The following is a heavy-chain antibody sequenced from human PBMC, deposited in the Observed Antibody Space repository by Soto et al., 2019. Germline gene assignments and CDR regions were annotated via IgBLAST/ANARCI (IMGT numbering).Heavy chain of an antibody. CDR2: INAGNGNT. D-gene: IGHD3-10*01. Sequence: SVKVSCKASGYAFASYSRRWVPQAPGQRREWMGWINAGNGNTKYSQKFQGRITITRDTSASKAYMELCSLRSEETAVYYCARDRAVVRGVISHYYYYGMDVWGQGTTVTVSS. V-gene: IGHV1-3*01. CDR1: GYAFASYS. J-gene: IGHJ6*02. CDR3: ARDRAVVRGVISHYYYYGMDV.